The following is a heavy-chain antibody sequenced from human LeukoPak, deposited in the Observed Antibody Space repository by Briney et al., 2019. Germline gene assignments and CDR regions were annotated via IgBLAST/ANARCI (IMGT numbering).Heavy chain of an antibody. J-gene: IGHJ4*02. Sequence: GGSLRLSCVASGFTASGLTFSRSGMHWVRQAPGKGLEWVSFIWSDGSNKYYTDSVKGRFIISRDNSRNALYLQMNNLRADDTAVYFCARDKGRLYFDYGGQGTQVTVAS. D-gene: IGHD3-10*01. CDR1: GFTASGLTFSRSG. V-gene: IGHV3-30*02. CDR2: IWSDGSNK. CDR3: ARDKGRLYFDY.